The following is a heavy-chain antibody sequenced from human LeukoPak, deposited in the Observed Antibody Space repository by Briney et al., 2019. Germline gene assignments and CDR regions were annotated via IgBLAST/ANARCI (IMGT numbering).Heavy chain of an antibody. Sequence: GGSLRLSCAASGFTFSTYWMSWVRQAPGKGLELVANIKQDGSEKYYVDSVKGRFTISRDNAKNSLHLQMNTLRAEDTAVYYCARERDGRFFDYWGQGTLVTVSS. J-gene: IGHJ4*02. V-gene: IGHV3-7*01. CDR1: GFTFSTYW. D-gene: IGHD5-24*01. CDR3: ARERDGRFFDY. CDR2: IKQDGSEK.